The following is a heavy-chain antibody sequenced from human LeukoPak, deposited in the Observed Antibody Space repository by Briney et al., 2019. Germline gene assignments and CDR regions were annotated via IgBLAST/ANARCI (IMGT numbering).Heavy chain of an antibody. CDR2: IYTSGST. CDR1: GGSFSNYY. CDR3: ARDRNYGSGNLFDY. D-gene: IGHD3-10*01. V-gene: IGHV4-4*07. Sequence: PSETLSLTCTVSGGSFSNYYWSWIRQPAGKGLEWIGRIYTSGSTNYNPSLRSRVTLSVDTSKNQFSLKLSSVTAADTAVYYCARDRNYGSGNLFDYWGQGILVTASS. J-gene: IGHJ4*02.